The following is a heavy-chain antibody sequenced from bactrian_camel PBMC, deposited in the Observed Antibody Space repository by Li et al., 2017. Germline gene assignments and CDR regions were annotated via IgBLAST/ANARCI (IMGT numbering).Heavy chain of an antibody. Sequence: HVQLVESGGGSVQAGGSPRLSCAASGTTYSTGTMGWFRQVPGKERQGVAVIYPGGPRIYYADSVKGRFTISKDDAKNTLYLQMNSLKPDDSAMYYCAAGCKVAGTWGFESDFRYWGQGTQVTVS. V-gene: IGHV3S54*01. CDR2: IYPGGPRI. D-gene: IGHD7*01. CDR1: GTTYSTGT. J-gene: IGHJ6*01. CDR3: AAGCKVAGTWGFESDFRY.